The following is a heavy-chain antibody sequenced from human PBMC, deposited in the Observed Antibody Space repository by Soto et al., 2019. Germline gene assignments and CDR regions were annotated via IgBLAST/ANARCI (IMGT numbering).Heavy chain of an antibody. J-gene: IGHJ6*02. V-gene: IGHV3-13*05. Sequence: EVQLVESGGGLVQPGGSLRLSCEASGFTFRNYDMHWVRQGTGKGLECVSGISAAGDPDYADSVEGRFTISRENAQNSFVLQMNGLRVGDTAVYYCARTDRDFYGLDVWGHGTTVIVSS. CDR1: GFTFRNYD. CDR2: ISAAGDP. CDR3: ARTDRDFYGLDV.